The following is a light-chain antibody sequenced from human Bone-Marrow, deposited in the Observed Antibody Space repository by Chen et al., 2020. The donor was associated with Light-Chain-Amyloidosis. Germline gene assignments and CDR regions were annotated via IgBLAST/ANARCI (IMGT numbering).Light chain of an antibody. CDR2: DDS. V-gene: IGLV3-21*02. CDR1: NIGATS. J-gene: IGLJ3*02. Sequence: SYVLTQPSSVSVAPGQTATIACGGNNIGATSVHWYQQTPGQAPLLVVYDDSDRPSGIPERWSGCNSGNTATLTISRVEAGDEADYYCQVWDRSSDRPMFGGGTKLTVL. CDR3: QVWDRSSDRPM.